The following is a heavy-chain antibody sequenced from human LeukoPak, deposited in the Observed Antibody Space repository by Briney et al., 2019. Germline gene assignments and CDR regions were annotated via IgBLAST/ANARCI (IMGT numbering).Heavy chain of an antibody. Sequence: TGGSLRLSCAVSGFTFSGFWMSWSRQAPGKGLEWVASINHNGNVNYYVDSVKGRFTISRDNAKNSLYLQMSNLRAEDTAVYFCARGGGLDVWGQGVTVTVSS. CDR1: GFTFSGFW. D-gene: IGHD3-16*01. J-gene: IGHJ6*02. CDR3: ARGGGLDV. CDR2: INHNGNVN. V-gene: IGHV3-7*03.